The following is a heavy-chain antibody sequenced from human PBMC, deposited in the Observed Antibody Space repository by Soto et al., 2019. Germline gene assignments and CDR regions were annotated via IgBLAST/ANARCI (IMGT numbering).Heavy chain of an antibody. CDR1: GCSISSSSYY. V-gene: IGHV4-39*01. Sequence: LSLTCTVSGCSISSSSYYWGWIRQPPGKGLEWIGSIYYSGSTYYNPSLKSRVTISVDTSKNQFSLKLSSVTAADTAVYYCARQGWELRYGMDVWGEVRKVTVAS. D-gene: IGHD1-26*01. J-gene: IGHJ6*04. CDR2: IYYSGST. CDR3: ARQGWELRYGMDV.